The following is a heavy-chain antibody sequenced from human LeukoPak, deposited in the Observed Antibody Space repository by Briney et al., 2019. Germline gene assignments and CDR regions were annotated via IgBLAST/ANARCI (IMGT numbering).Heavy chain of an antibody. CDR2: IYYSGST. CDR3: ARASDKMNWFDP. V-gene: IGHV4-30-4*01. D-gene: IGHD3-10*01. J-gene: IGHJ5*02. CDR1: GGSISSGDYY. Sequence: SETLSLTCTVSGGSISSGDYYWSWIRQPPGKSLEWIGYIYYSGSTYYNPSLKSRVTISVDTSKNQFSLKLSSVTAADTAVYYCARASDKMNWFDPWGQGTLVTVSS.